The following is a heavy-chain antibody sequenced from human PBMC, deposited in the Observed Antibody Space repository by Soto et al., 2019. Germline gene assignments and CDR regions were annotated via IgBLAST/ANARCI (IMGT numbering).Heavy chain of an antibody. CDR1: GGSISSGGYY. V-gene: IGHV4-31*03. Sequence: TSETLSLTCTVSGGSISSGGYYWSWIRQHPGKGLEWIGYIYYSGSTYYNPSLKSRVTISVDTSKNQFSLKLSSVTAADTAVYYCARDLTLPPRYDSSGPHYYYGMDVWGQGTTVTVSS. D-gene: IGHD3-22*01. CDR3: ARDLTLPPRYDSSGPHYYYGMDV. CDR2: IYYSGST. J-gene: IGHJ6*02.